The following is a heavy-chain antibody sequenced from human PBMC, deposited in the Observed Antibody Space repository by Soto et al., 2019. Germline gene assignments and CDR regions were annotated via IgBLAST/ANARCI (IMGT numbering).Heavy chain of an antibody. CDR3: ARSLHCSGGSCYYWYFDL. CDR1: GGSISSSNW. D-gene: IGHD2-15*01. CDR2: IYHSGST. V-gene: IGHV4-4*02. J-gene: IGHJ2*01. Sequence: QVQLQESGPGLVKPSGTLSLTCAVSGGSISSSNWWSWVRQPPGKGLEWIGEIYHSGSTNYNPSLKSRVTISVDKSKNQFSLKLSSVTAADTAVYYCARSLHCSGGSCYYWYFDLWGRGTLVTVSS.